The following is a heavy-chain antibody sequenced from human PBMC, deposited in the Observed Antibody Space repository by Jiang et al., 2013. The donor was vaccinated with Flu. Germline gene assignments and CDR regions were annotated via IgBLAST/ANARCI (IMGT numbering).Heavy chain of an antibody. V-gene: IGHV3-23*01. Sequence: GGSLRLSCAASGFTFTTYGMNWVRQAPGKGLEWVSGISGSGGTTYYADSVKGRFTISRDNSKNTLYLQMNSLRAEDTAVYYCAKGTSMADYWGQGTLVTVSS. CDR1: GFTFTTYG. CDR3: AKGTSMADY. J-gene: IGHJ4*02. D-gene: IGHD5-18*01. CDR2: ISGSGGTT.